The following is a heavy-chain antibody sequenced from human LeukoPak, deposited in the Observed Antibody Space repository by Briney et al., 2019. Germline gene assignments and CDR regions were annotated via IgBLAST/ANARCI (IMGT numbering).Heavy chain of an antibody. CDR3: ARDYGDYGGLGY. Sequence: PGGSLRLSCAASGFTFSSYSMNWVRQAPGKGLEWVSSISSSSSYIYYAASVKGRFTISRDNAKNSLYLQMNSLRAEDTAVYYCARDYGDYGGLGYWGQGTLVSVSS. CDR1: GFTFSSYS. D-gene: IGHD4-17*01. V-gene: IGHV3-21*01. J-gene: IGHJ4*02. CDR2: ISSSSSYI.